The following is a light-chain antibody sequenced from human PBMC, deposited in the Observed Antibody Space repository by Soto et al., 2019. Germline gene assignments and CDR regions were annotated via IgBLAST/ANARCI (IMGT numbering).Light chain of an antibody. J-gene: IGLJ7*01. Sequence: QSVLTQPPSVSGAPGQRVTISCTGSSSNIGAGYDVHWYQQLPGTAPKVLIYGNSNRPSGVPDRFSGSKSGTSASLAITGVQAEDEADYCCQSYDRSLSGVVFGGGTQLTVL. V-gene: IGLV1-40*01. CDR3: QSYDRSLSGVV. CDR2: GNS. CDR1: SSNIGAGYD.